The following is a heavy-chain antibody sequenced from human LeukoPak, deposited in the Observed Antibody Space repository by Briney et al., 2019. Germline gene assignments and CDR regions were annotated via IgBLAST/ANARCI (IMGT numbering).Heavy chain of an antibody. CDR2: ISSSGSTI. CDR3: ARGLWFGELSGLNWFDP. Sequence: SGGSLRLSCAASGFIFSSYEMNWVRQAPGKGLEWVSYISSSGSTIYYADSVKGRFTISRDNAKNSLYLQMNSLRAEDTAVYYCARGLWFGELSGLNWFDPWGQGTLVTVSS. V-gene: IGHV3-48*03. J-gene: IGHJ5*02. D-gene: IGHD3-10*01. CDR1: GFIFSSYE.